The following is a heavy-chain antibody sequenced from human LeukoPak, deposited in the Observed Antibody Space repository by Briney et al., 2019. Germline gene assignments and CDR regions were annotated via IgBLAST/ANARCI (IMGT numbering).Heavy chain of an antibody. CDR3: ARQQRYDTAFDP. CDR2: IYYSGST. J-gene: IGHJ5*02. Sequence: SETLSLTCTVSGGSISTYYWSWIRQPPGKGLEWIGYIYYSGSTNYNPSLKSRVTISLGRSKNQLSLKLSSVTGADTAVYYCARQQRYDTAFDPWGQGTLVTVSS. V-gene: IGHV4-59*08. D-gene: IGHD3-22*01. CDR1: GGSISTYY.